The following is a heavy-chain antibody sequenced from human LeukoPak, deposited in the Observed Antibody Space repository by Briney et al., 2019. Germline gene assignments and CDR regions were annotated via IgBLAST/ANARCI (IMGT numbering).Heavy chain of an antibody. CDR3: ARDLGGENLFDY. J-gene: IGHJ4*02. CDR2: ISSSSSYI. Sequence: GESLRLSCAASGFTFSSYSMNWVRQAPGKGLEWVSSISSSSSYIYYADSVKGRFTISRDNAKNSLYLQMNSLRAEDTAVYYCARDLGGENLFDYWGQGTLVTVSS. V-gene: IGHV3-21*01. D-gene: IGHD1-26*01. CDR1: GFTFSSYS.